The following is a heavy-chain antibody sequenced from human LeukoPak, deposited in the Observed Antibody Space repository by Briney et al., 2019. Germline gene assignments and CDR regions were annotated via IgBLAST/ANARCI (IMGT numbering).Heavy chain of an antibody. CDR2: FDPEDGET. Sequence: APVKVSWKVSGYTLTELSMHWVRQAPGKGLEWMGGFDPEDGETIYAQKFQGRVTMTEDTSTDTAYMELSSLRSEDTAVYYCATPTSYSGSYYPHFDYWGQGTMVTVSS. J-gene: IGHJ4*02. CDR3: ATPTSYSGSYYPHFDY. V-gene: IGHV1-24*01. D-gene: IGHD1-26*01. CDR1: GYTLTELS.